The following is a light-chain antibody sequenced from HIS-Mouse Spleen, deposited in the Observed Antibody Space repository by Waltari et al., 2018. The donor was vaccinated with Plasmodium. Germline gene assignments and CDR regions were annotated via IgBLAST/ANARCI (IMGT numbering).Light chain of an antibody. CDR1: SSDVGGYNY. Sequence: QSALTQPASVSGSPGQSITISCTGTSSDVGGYNYVSWYQQHPGKAPKLIINDVSERPEMGSNRYSGTNAGNTACLTISWLQAEDEADYYFSSYTSSSNINYVFGTATKVTVL. CDR2: DVS. V-gene: IGLV2-14*03. CDR3: SSYTSSSNINYV. J-gene: IGLJ1*01.